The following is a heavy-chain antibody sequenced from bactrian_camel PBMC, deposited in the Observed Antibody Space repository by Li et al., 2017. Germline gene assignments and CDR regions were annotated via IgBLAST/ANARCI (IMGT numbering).Heavy chain of an antibody. J-gene: IGHJ4*01. CDR3: ATQRSWSTGAYAANY. CDR1: GFTFSTYY. V-gene: IGHV3-2*01. CDR2: MYSDSDGSNT. D-gene: IGHD6*01. Sequence: QLVESGGGLVQPGGSLRLSCAASGFTFSTYYMSWVRQAPGKGLEWVSSMYSDSDGSNTYYADSVKGRFIISRDNAKNTVYLQMNSLKSEDTALYYCATQRSWSTGAYAANYWGQGTQVTVS.